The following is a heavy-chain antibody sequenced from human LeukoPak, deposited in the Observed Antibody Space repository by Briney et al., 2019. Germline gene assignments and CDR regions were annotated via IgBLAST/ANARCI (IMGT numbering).Heavy chain of an antibody. Sequence: PGGSLRLSCEGSGFTFSTYWMTWVRQAPGKGLGWVANINQHGSESYYVDSVEGRFLISRDNAKNTLYLHMSNLRGDDMAVYYCARGGLFRYGGTSGDYWGQGTLVTVSS. CDR1: GFTFSTYW. V-gene: IGHV3-7*01. D-gene: IGHD4/OR15-4a*01. CDR2: INQHGSES. CDR3: ARGGLFRYGGTSGDY. J-gene: IGHJ4*02.